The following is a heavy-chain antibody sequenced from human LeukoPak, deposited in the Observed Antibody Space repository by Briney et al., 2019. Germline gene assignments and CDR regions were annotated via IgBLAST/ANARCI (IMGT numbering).Heavy chain of an antibody. CDR2: LYHTGNT. CDR3: ARWGYSGYDSGFDY. J-gene: IGHJ4*02. D-gene: IGHD5-12*01. Sequence: SETLSLTCTVSGYSISSGYYWGWIRQPPGKGLEWIGSLYHTGNTYYNPSLKSRVTISLDTSKNQFSLKLSSVTAADTAVYYCARWGYSGYDSGFDYWGQGTLVTVSS. CDR1: GYSISSGYY. V-gene: IGHV4-38-2*02.